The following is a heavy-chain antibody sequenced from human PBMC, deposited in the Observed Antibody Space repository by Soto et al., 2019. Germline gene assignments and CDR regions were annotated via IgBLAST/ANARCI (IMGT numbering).Heavy chain of an antibody. D-gene: IGHD1-26*01. V-gene: IGHV3-7*03. Sequence: LPGGSLRLSCVTYGLTFTDYWMSWVRQAPGKGLEWVANIKQDESEKNYLDSVKGRFTISRDNAKNSLYLQMNSLRAEDTAVYYCASDRFRGTYYLRGVTYFFEEWGQGAPVTVSS. CDR1: GLTFTDYW. CDR3: ASDRFRGTYYLRGVTYFFEE. CDR2: IKQDESEK. J-gene: IGHJ4*02.